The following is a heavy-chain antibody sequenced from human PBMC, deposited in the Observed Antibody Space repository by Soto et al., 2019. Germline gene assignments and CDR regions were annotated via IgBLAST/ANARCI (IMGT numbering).Heavy chain of an antibody. D-gene: IGHD2-8*02. V-gene: IGHV4-4*07. CDR2: FSLSGTT. Sequence: SETLSLTCTVSGASITGTSYWSRIRQPAGKGLEWIGRFSLSGTTNYNPSLRSRVTMSADVSKNQFSLRLTSVTAADTALYYCARGMTPPGAPAWYYFDSWGQGTLVTVSS. CDR1: GASITGTSY. CDR3: ARGMTPPGAPAWYYFDS. J-gene: IGHJ4*02.